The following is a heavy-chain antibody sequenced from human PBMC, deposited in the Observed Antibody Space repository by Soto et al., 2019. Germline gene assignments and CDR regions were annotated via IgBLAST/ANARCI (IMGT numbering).Heavy chain of an antibody. CDR3: SKDSVFLAFDY. CDR1: GFTFSSYA. V-gene: IGHV3-23*01. J-gene: IGHJ4*02. D-gene: IGHD3-10*01. Sequence: EVQLLESGGGLVQPGGSLRLSCAASGFTFSSYAMSWVRQAPGKGLEWVSAISGSGGSTYYADSVKGRFTIARDNSKNTLDLHMISLRAEDKDVYYYSKDSVFLAFDYWGQGTLVTVSA. CDR2: ISGSGGST.